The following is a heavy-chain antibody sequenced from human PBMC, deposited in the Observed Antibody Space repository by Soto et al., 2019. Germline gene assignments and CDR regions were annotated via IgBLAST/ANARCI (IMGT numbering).Heavy chain of an antibody. V-gene: IGHV4-34*01. D-gene: IGHD6-6*01. J-gene: IGHJ5*02. CDR1: GGSFSGYY. CDR2: INHSGST. CDR3: ARAIAARTMSWFDP. Sequence: SETLSLTCAVYGGSFSGYYWSWIRQPPGKGLEWIGEINHSGSTNYNPSLKSRVTISVDTSKNQFSLKLSSVTAADTAVYYCARAIAARTMSWFDPWGQGTLVTVSS.